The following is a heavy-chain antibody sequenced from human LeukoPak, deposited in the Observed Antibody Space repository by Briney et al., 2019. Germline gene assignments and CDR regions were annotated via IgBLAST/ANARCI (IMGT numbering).Heavy chain of an antibody. CDR1: GGSISSGGYY. Sequence: SQTLSLTCTVSGGSISSGGYYWSWVRQPPGKGLEWIGYIYYSGSTYYNPSLKSRVTISVDTSKNQFSLKLSSVTAADTAVYYCARYSVTAAARFDYWGQGTLVTVSS. CDR2: IYYSGST. D-gene: IGHD6-13*01. CDR3: ARYSVTAAARFDY. V-gene: IGHV4-31*03. J-gene: IGHJ4*02.